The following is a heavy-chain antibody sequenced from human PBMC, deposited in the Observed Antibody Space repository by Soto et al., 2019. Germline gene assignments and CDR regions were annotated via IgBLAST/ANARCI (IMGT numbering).Heavy chain of an antibody. J-gene: IGHJ4*02. Sequence: PSETLSLTCTVSGGSISSGGYYWSWIRQHPGKGLEWIGYIYYSGSTYYNPSLKSRVTISVDTSKNQFSLKLSSVTAADTAVYYCAREVLGDTLWFGESARVDFDYWGQGTLVTVSS. CDR3: AREVLGDTLWFGESARVDFDY. CDR1: GGSISSGGYY. D-gene: IGHD3-10*01. CDR2: IYYSGST. V-gene: IGHV4-31*03.